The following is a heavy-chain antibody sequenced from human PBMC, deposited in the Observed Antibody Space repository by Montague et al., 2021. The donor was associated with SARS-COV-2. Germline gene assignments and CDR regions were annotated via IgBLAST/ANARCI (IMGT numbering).Heavy chain of an antibody. D-gene: IGHD3-16*01. CDR3: ARDGGVGTPFDS. V-gene: IGHV3-74*01. CDR2: ITRDGTNT. Sequence: SLRLSCAASGFTFSNYWIHWVRQAPGKGLVWVSRITRDGTNTAYADSVKGRFTLSRDDAKNTAYLQMDSLSVEDTAVYYCARDGGVGTPFDSWGQGTLVTVSS. J-gene: IGHJ4*02. CDR1: GFTFSNYW.